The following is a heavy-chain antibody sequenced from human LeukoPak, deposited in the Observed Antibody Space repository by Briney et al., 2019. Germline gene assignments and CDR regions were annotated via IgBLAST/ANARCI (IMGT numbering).Heavy chain of an antibody. D-gene: IGHD5-12*01. CDR3: ARDLGYDGFDWAP. CDR1: GGSISSGSYY. V-gene: IGHV4-61*02. Sequence: SETLSLTCTVPGGSISSGSYYWSWIRQPAGKGLEWIGRIYTSGSTNYNPSLKSRVTISVDTSKNQFSLKLSSVTAADTAVYYCARDLGYDGFDWAPWGQGTLVTVSS. CDR2: IYTSGST. J-gene: IGHJ5*02.